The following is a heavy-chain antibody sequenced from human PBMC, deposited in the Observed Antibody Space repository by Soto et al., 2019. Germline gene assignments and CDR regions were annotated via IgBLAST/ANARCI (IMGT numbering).Heavy chain of an antibody. V-gene: IGHV4-39*02. CDR1: GGSISNSNFY. J-gene: IGHJ4*02. CDR3: TRLSFDNSGDNY. D-gene: IGHD3-22*01. CDR2: VYSSGRT. Sequence: QLQLQESGPGLVKPSETLSLTCTVSGGSISNSNFYWGWIRQPPGKGLEWIGGVYSSGRTYYNPSLKRRVTISLDTSKNHFSLNLRSVTATDTAVYYCTRLSFDNSGDNYWGQGTLVTVSS.